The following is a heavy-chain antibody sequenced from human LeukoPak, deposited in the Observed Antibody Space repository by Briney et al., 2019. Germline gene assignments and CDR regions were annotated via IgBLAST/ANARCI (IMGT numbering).Heavy chain of an antibody. CDR1: GFTFSNFG. CDR2: ISDNGRRT. J-gene: IGHJ4*02. V-gene: IGHV3-33*08. Sequence: GGSLGLSCAASGFTFSNFGLNWVRQAPGKGLEWVAFISDNGRRTYYLESVKGLFTISRDDSKNTLYLQMNSLRVEDTAVYYCARDRIGKYSIDYWGQGTLVTVSS. D-gene: IGHD2-15*01. CDR3: ARDRIGKYSIDY.